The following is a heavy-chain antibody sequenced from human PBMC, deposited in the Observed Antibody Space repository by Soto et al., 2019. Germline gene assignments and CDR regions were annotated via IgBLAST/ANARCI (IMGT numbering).Heavy chain of an antibody. Sequence: EVHLVESGGGLVQPGGSLRLSCVASGFTLSSFSMSWVRQTPGKGLEWVSSITTGNDYISYADSVKGRFTISRDNAKNSLFLQMNSLRAEDTALYFCARDSYSSLFDSWGQGTLVTVSS. CDR1: GFTLSSFS. J-gene: IGHJ5*01. CDR2: ITTGNDYI. V-gene: IGHV3-21*01. D-gene: IGHD6-19*01. CDR3: ARDSYSSLFDS.